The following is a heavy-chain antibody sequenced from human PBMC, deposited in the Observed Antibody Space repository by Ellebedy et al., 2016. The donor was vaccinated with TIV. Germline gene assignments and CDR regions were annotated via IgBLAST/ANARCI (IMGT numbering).Heavy chain of an antibody. J-gene: IGHJ4*02. CDR1: GFTFSSYA. CDR3: AKGGRLLWFGD. D-gene: IGHD3-10*01. CDR2: IRGSGGST. Sequence: PGGSLRLSCAASGFTFSSYAMSWVRQAPGKGLEWVSAIRGSGGSTYYADSVRGRFTISRDNSKNTLYLQMNSLRAEDTAVYYCAKGGRLLWFGDWGQGTLVTVSS. V-gene: IGHV3-23*01.